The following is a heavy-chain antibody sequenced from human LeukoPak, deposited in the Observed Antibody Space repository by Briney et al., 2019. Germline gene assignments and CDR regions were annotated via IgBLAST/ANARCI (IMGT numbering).Heavy chain of an antibody. D-gene: IGHD6-6*01. Sequence: ASVKVSCKASGYTFTSYGISWVRQAPGQGLEWMGWISAYNGNTNYAQKLQGRVTMTTDTSTSTAYMELRSLRSDDTAVYYCARGRGIAARRDYYYYMDVWGKRTTVTVSS. CDR3: ARGRGIAARRDYYYYMDV. J-gene: IGHJ6*03. CDR2: ISAYNGNT. V-gene: IGHV1-18*01. CDR1: GYTFTSYG.